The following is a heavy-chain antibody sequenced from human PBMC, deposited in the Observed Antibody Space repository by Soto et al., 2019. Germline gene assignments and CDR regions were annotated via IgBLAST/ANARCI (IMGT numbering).Heavy chain of an antibody. D-gene: IGHD2-8*02. CDR3: ARGPHRHMTPGDYYYYYGMDV. CDR1: GGTFSSYA. CDR2: IIPIFGTA. Sequence: QVQLVQSGAEVKKLGSSVKVSCKASGGTFSSYAISWVRQAPGQGLEWMGGIIPIFGTANYAQKFQGRVTITADESTSTAYMELSSLRSEDTAVYYCARGPHRHMTPGDYYYYYGMDVWGQGTTVTVSS. V-gene: IGHV1-69*12. J-gene: IGHJ6*02.